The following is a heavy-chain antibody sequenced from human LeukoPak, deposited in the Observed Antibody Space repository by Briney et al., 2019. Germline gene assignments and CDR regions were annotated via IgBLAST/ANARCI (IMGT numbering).Heavy chain of an antibody. D-gene: IGHD3-10*01. CDR2: INPNSGGT. Sequence: ASVKVSCKAPGYTFAGYYIHWVRQAPGQGPEWMGWINPNSGGTNFAQKFQGRVTMTRDTSISTAYMELSRLRSDDTAVYYCSRTDGSGLYYYYSGMDFWGQGTTVTVSS. CDR3: SRTDGSGLYYYYSGMDF. V-gene: IGHV1-2*02. CDR1: GYTFAGYY. J-gene: IGHJ6*02.